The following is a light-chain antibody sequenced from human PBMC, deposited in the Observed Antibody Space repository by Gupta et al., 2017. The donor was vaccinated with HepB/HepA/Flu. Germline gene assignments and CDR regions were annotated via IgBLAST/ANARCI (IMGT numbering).Light chain of an antibody. V-gene: IGKV3-11*01. CDR3: QQRRNWPIP. CDR2: DAS. CDR1: QSVDNQ. J-gene: IGKJ5*01. Sequence: EILLTQSPATLSLSPGERATLSCRASQSVDNQLAWYQQKPGQAPRLLIYDASNRATGIPGRFSGRGSGADFTLTISSLEPEDFAVYYCQQRRNWPIPFGQGTRLDMK.